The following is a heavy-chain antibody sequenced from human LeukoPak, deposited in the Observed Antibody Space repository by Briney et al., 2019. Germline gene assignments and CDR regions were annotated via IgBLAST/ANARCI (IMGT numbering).Heavy chain of an antibody. CDR3: ARDPSGLLWFGEFQNWFDP. CDR2: IIPIFGTA. CDR1: GGTFSSYA. V-gene: IGHV1-69*05. J-gene: IGHJ5*02. D-gene: IGHD3-10*01. Sequence: SVKVSCKASGGTFSSYAISWVRQAPGQGREWMGRIIPIFGTANYAQKFQGRVTITTDESTSTAYMELSSLRSEDTAVYYCARDPSGLLWFGEFQNWFDPWGQGTLVTVSS.